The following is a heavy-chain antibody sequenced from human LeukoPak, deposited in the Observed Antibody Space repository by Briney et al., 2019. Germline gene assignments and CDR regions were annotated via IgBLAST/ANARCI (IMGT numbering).Heavy chain of an antibody. V-gene: IGHV1-69*05. J-gene: IGHJ4*02. CDR1: GGTFSSYS. CDR2: IIPIFGTA. CDR3: ARSNDYDYHFNY. Sequence: SVKVSCKASGGTFSSYSISWVRQAPGQGLEWMGGIIPIFGTANYAQKFQGRVTITTDESSTTAYMELSSLKWEDTALYYCARSNDYDYHFNYWGQGTLVTVSS. D-gene: IGHD5-12*01.